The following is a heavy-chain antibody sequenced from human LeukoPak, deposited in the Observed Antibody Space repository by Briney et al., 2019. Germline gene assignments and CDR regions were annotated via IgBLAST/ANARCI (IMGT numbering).Heavy chain of an antibody. CDR2: NNHSGST. CDR1: GGSFSGYY. J-gene: IGHJ5*02. V-gene: IGHV4-34*01. Sequence: PSETLSLTCAVYGGSFSGYYWSWIRQPPGKGLEWIGENNHSGSTNYNPSLKSRVTISVDTSKNQFSLKLSSVTAADTAVYYCARGRRLQALNWFDPWGQGTLVTVSS. CDR3: ARGRRLQALNWFDP. D-gene: IGHD5-24*01.